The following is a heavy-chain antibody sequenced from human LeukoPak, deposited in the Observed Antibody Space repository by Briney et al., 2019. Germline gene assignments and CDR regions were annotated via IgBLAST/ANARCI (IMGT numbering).Heavy chain of an antibody. J-gene: IGHJ6*03. CDR2: IYTSGST. V-gene: IGHV4-4*07. D-gene: IGHD2-15*01. CDR1: GGSISSYY. CDR3: ARVKGRLHAYSYSYYRTV. Sequence: PSETLSLTCTVSGGSISSYYWSWIRQPAGKGLEWIGRIYTSGSTNYNPSLKSRVTMSVDTSKNQFSLKLSSVTAADTAVYYCARVKGRLHAYSYSYYRTVWGKGTTVTVSS.